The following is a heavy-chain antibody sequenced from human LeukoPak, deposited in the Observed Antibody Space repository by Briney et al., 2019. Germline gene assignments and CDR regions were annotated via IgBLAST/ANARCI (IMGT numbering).Heavy chain of an antibody. V-gene: IGHV3-23*01. D-gene: IGHD6-13*01. CDR2: IVGDGGST. Sequence: GGALRLSCAASGFPFSSYAMSWVRPAPGKGRWWVSAIVGDGGSTYYADSVKGRFSISRDNSNNTLYLQMNNLRAEDTAIYYCAKTHSSSWHPLDFWGQGTLVTVSS. CDR3: AKTHSSSWHPLDF. CDR1: GFPFSSYA. J-gene: IGHJ4*02.